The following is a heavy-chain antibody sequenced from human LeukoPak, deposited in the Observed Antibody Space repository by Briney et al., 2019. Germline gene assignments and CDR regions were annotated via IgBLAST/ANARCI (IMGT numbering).Heavy chain of an antibody. J-gene: IGHJ4*02. CDR2: INHSGST. V-gene: IGHV4-34*01. CDR3: ARGAAARGPMIVVARGRYSDY. Sequence: GSLRLSCAASGFTFSSYAMSWVRQAPGKGLEWIGEINHSGSTNYNPSLKSRVTISVDTSKNQFSLKLSSVTAADTAVYYCARGAAARGPMIVVARGRYSDYWGQGILVTVSS. D-gene: IGHD3-22*01. CDR1: GFTFSSYA.